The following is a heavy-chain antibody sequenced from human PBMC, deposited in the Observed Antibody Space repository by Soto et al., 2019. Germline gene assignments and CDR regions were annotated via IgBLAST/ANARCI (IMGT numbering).Heavy chain of an antibody. CDR2: ISTIFGTA. D-gene: IGHD2-15*01. V-gene: IGHV1-69*01. J-gene: IGHJ6*02. CDR3: ASEIDHGGSSAWGMDV. Sequence: QVQLVQSGAEVKKPGSSVKVSCKASGGSFSSYAISWVRQAPGHGLEWMGGISTIFGTANYAPKFQGRVTITADASTSTAYMELISLRSEDTAVYYCASEIDHGGSSAWGMDVWGQGTTVTVS. CDR1: GGSFSSYA.